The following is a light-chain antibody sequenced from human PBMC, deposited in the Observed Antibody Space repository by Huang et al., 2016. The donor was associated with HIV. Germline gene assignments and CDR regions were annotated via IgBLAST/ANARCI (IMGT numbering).Light chain of an antibody. CDR1: QDIKNF. J-gene: IGKJ2*01. CDR3: QQYDNLPYT. Sequence: DIQMTQSPSSLSASVGDRVTITCQANQDIKNFLNWYQQKPGEAPKVLIYDATSLEAGVSRRCSGSGSGTDFTFTINSLQPEDIATYYCQQYDNLPYTFGQGTNLEIK. V-gene: IGKV1-33*01. CDR2: DAT.